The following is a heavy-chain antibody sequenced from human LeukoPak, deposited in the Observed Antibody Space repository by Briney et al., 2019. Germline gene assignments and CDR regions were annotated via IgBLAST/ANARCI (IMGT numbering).Heavy chain of an antibody. CDR2: IYTSGST. J-gene: IGHJ4*02. CDR3: ARDRGNLRRDYFDY. Sequence: SETLSLTCTVSGGSISSYYWSWIRQPAGKGLEWIGRIYTSGSTNSNPSLKSRVTMSVDTSKNQFSLELSSVTAADTAVYYCARDRGNLRRDYFDYWGQGTLVTVSS. CDR1: GGSISSYY. V-gene: IGHV4-4*07. D-gene: IGHD3-10*01.